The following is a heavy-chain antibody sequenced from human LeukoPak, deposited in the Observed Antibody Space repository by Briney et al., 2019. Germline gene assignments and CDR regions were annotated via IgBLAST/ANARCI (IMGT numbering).Heavy chain of an antibody. CDR3: AKVRSFDILTGYYKWFDP. CDR2: MSGSGGST. D-gene: IGHD3-9*01. CDR1: GFSFSSYA. Sequence: GGFLRLSCAASGFSFSSYAMSWVRQAPGKGLEWVSAMSGSGGSTYYADSVKGRFSISRDNSKNTLYLQMKSLRAEDTAVYYCAKVRSFDILTGYYKWFDPWGQGTPVTVSS. V-gene: IGHV3-23*01. J-gene: IGHJ5*02.